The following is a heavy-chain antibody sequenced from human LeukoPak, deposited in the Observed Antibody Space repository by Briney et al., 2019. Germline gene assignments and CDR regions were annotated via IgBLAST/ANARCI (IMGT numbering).Heavy chain of an antibody. J-gene: IGHJ4*02. Sequence: GGSLRLSCAASGVTVSSNYMTWVRQAPGKGLEWVSVIYSGGSTYYADSVKGRFTISRDNSKNTLYLQMNSLRAEDTAVYYCARGPGPLAVAGDYYFDYWGQGTLVTVSS. CDR1: GVTVSSNY. CDR3: ARGPGPLAVAGDYYFDY. V-gene: IGHV3-66*01. CDR2: IYSGGST. D-gene: IGHD6-19*01.